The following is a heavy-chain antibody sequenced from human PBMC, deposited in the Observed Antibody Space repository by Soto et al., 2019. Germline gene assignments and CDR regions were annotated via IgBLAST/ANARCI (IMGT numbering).Heavy chain of an antibody. J-gene: IGHJ6*02. V-gene: IGHV4-30-4*01. CDR2: IYYSGST. CDR3: ARGGRDDFWSGYHTELYSYYGMDV. CDR1: GGSISSGDYY. Sequence: SETLSLTCTVSGGSISSGDYYWSWIRQPPGKGLEWIGYIYYSGSTYYNPSLKSRVTISVDTSKNQFSLKLSSVTAADTAVYYCARGGRDDFWSGYHTELYSYYGMDVWGQGTTVTLSS. D-gene: IGHD3-3*01.